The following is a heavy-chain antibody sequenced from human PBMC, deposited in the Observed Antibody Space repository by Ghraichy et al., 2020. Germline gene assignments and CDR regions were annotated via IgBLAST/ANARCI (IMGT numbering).Heavy chain of an antibody. CDR1: GGSFSGYY. CDR3: ANTPWTSLWF. D-gene: IGHD2-21*01. Sequence: SQTLSLTCAVYGGSFSGYYWSWIRQPPGKGLEWIGEIKDRGSTNYNQTLKSRVTMSVDTSKSQFSLKLTSVTAADTAVYYCANTPWTSLWFWAQGTLVTVSS. CDR2: IKDRGST. V-gene: IGHV4-34*01. J-gene: IGHJ4*02.